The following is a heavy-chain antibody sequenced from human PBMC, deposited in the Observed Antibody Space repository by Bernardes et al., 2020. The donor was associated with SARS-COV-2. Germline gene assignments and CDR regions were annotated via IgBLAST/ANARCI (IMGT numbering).Heavy chain of an antibody. D-gene: IGHD3-16*02. Sequence: ASVKVSCQASGYTFTDYDVNWVRQASGQGLEWMGWMNPKSGSTAYAQKLQGRLTMKRDTSISTAYMELSGLRSDDTAVYYCARIQDFVWGSYPTYAMDVWGQGITVTVS. J-gene: IGHJ6*02. CDR3: ARIQDFVWGSYPTYAMDV. CDR2: MNPKSGST. CDR1: GYTFTDYD. V-gene: IGHV1-8*01.